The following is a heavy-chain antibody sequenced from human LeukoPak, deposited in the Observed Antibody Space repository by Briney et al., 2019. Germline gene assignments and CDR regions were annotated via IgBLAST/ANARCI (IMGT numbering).Heavy chain of an antibody. Sequence: GESLQISCQGSGSNFPIYWIGWVRQLPGQGLEWMGIIYPDDSNTIYGPSFQGQVTISADKSINTAYLEWSSLKASDTAIYYCARQGAAGKYYYYYMDVWGKGTTVTVSS. CDR1: GSNFPIYW. V-gene: IGHV5-51*01. J-gene: IGHJ6*03. D-gene: IGHD6-13*01. CDR3: ARQGAAGKYYYYYMDV. CDR2: IYPDDSNT.